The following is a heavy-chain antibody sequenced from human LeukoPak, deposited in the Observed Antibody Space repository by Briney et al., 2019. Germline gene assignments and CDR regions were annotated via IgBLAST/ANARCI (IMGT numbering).Heavy chain of an antibody. Sequence: PSETLSLTCAVYGGSFSGYYWSWIRQPPGKGLEWIGEINHSGSTNYNPSLKSRVTISVDTSKNQFSLKLSSVTAADTAVYYCARVYGYCSSTSCYTGFDPWGQGALVTVSS. CDR1: GGSFSGYY. CDR3: ARVYGYCSSTSCYTGFDP. J-gene: IGHJ5*02. CDR2: INHSGST. V-gene: IGHV4-34*01. D-gene: IGHD2-2*02.